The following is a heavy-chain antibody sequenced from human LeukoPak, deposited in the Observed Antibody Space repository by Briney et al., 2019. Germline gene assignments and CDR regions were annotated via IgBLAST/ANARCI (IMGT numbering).Heavy chain of an antibody. CDR3: ATEKDDSSGYYYFDY. J-gene: IGHJ4*02. CDR2: FDPEDGEI. V-gene: IGHV1-24*01. D-gene: IGHD3-22*01. CDR1: GYTLTELS. Sequence: ASVKVSCKVSGYTLTELSMHWVRQAPGKGLDWMGGFDPEDGEIIYAQKFQDRVTMTEDTSADTAYMELSSLRSDDTAVYYCATEKDDSSGYYYFDYWGQGTLVTVSS.